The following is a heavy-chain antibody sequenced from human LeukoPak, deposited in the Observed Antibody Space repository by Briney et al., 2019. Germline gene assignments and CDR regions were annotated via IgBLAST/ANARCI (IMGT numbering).Heavy chain of an antibody. CDR1: GYTIINYW. CDR3: ARRGYCSSTSCYASFAFDY. CDR2: IYPGDSAT. Sequence: GGPLKISCKGSGYTIINYWISWVRQMPGKRLECLRIIYPGDSATTSSPSFQAQPTTSADKSITTAYLQWSSLKASDTAMYYCARRGYCSSTSCYASFAFDYWGQGTLATASP. V-gene: IGHV5-51*01. D-gene: IGHD2-2*01. J-gene: IGHJ4*02.